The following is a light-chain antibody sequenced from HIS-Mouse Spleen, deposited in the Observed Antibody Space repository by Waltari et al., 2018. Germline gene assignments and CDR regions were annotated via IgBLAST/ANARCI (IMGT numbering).Light chain of an antibody. J-gene: IGLJ2*01. CDR2: EDS. V-gene: IGLV3-10*01. CDR1: ACPKNY. Sequence: SYELTQPPSVSVSPGQTARTTCSGDACPKNYTYLYQQKSGQAPVLVIYEDSKRPSGIPERFSGSSSGTMATLTISGAQVEDEADYYCYSTDSSGNHRVFGGGTKLTVL. CDR3: YSTDSSGNHRV.